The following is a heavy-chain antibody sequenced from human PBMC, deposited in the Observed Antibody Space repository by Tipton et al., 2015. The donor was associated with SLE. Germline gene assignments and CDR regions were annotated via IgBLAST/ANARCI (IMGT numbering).Heavy chain of an antibody. Sequence: RSLRLSCAASGFTFSSYGMHWVRQAPGKGLEWVAVIWSDGTNKYYVDSVKGRFSISRDNSKNTLYLQMNSLRAEDTAVYYCAKGEGGGGPRYFDWLDYWGQGTLVTVSS. D-gene: IGHD3-9*01. J-gene: IGHJ4*02. CDR2: IWSDGTNK. CDR1: GFTFSSYG. V-gene: IGHV3-30*18. CDR3: AKGEGGGGPRYFDWLDY.